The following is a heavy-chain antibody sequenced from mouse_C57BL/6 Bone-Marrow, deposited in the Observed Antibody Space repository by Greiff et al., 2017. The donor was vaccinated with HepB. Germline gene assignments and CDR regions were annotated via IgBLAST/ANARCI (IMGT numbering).Heavy chain of an antibody. V-gene: IGHV1-69*01. J-gene: IGHJ2*01. Sequence: QVQLQQPGAELVMPGASVKLSCKASGYTFTSYWMNWVKQRPGQGLEWIGEIDPADSYTNYNQKFKGKATLTVDKSSSTAYMQLSSLTSADSAFYYCVLFGSYFDYWGQGTTLTVSS. CDR2: IDPADSYT. CDR1: GYTFTSYW. CDR3: VLFGSYFDY. D-gene: IGHD1-1*02.